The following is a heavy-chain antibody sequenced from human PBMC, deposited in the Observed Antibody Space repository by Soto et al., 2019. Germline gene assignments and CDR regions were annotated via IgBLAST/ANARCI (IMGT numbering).Heavy chain of an antibody. J-gene: IGHJ4*02. V-gene: IGHV2-5*02. CDR2: IYWDDDK. Sequence: QITLKESGPTLVKRTETHTLTCTFSGFSLSTSGVGVGWIRQPPGKALEWLALIYWDDDKRYSPSLKSRLTITKDTSKNQVVLTMTNMDPVDTATYYCAHWYYDFWSANYWGQGTLVTVSS. D-gene: IGHD3-3*01. CDR3: AHWYYDFWSANY. CDR1: GFSLSTSGVG.